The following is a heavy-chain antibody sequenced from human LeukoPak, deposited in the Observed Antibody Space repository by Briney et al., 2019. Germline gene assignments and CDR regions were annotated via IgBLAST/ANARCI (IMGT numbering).Heavy chain of an antibody. CDR2: IYHSGST. Sequence: PSETLSLTCAVSGYSISSGYFWGWIRQPPGKGLEWIGSIYHSGSTYYNPSLKSRVTISVDTSKNQFSVKLRSVTAADTAVYYCARHALISGNWFDPWGQGTLVTVSS. CDR1: GYSISSGYF. V-gene: IGHV4-38-2*01. D-gene: IGHD2/OR15-2a*01. J-gene: IGHJ5*02. CDR3: ARHALISGNWFDP.